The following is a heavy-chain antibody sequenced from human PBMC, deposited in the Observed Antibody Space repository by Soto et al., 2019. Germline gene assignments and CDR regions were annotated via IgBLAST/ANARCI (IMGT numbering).Heavy chain of an antibody. V-gene: IGHV3-23*01. D-gene: IGHD1-26*01. CDR2: ISGSGGRT. CDR1: GFSFSTYA. CDR3: AKNWDTTFSASSH. Sequence: EVQLLESGGGLVQAGGSLRLSCSASGFSFSTYAMSWVRQAPGKGLEWVSAISGSGGRTYYADSVKGRFTISRDNSKNTLYLQMNSLRAEDTAVYYCAKNWDTTFSASSHWGQGTLVTVSS. J-gene: IGHJ4*02.